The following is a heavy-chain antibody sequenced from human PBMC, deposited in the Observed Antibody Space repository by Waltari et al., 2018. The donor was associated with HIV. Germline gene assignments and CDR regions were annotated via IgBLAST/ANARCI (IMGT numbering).Heavy chain of an antibody. CDR1: GFTSSSYE. Sequence: EVQLVESGGGLVQPGGSLRLSCAASGFTSSSYEMNWVRQAPGKGLEWVSYISSSGSTIYYADSVKGRFTISRDNAKNTLYLQMNSLRAEDTAVYYCARDFPVEPRVAMTSYWGQGTLVTVSS. CDR3: ARDFPVEPRVAMTSY. V-gene: IGHV3-48*03. CDR2: ISSSGSTI. J-gene: IGHJ4*02. D-gene: IGHD5-18*01.